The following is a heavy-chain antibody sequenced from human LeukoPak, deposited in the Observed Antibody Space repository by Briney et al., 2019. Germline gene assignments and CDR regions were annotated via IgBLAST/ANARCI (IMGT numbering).Heavy chain of an antibody. D-gene: IGHD1-26*01. Sequence: GGSLRLSCAASGFTFDDYAMHWVRQAPGKGLEWVSLISGDGGSTYYADSVKGRFTISRDNSKNSLYLRMNSLRTEDTALYYCAKDHQWELPNYFDYWGQGTLVTVSS. CDR2: ISGDGGST. J-gene: IGHJ4*02. CDR3: AKDHQWELPNYFDY. V-gene: IGHV3-43*02. CDR1: GFTFDDYA.